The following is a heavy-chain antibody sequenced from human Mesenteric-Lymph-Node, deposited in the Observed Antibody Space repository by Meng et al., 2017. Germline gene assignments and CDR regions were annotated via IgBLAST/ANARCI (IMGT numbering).Heavy chain of an antibody. Sequence: QVQLSQIGAEVKKPGGSVHVSCKASCYTFTSYGISWVRQAPGQGLEWMGWISAYNGNTNYAQKLQGRVTMTTDTSTSTAYMELRSLRSDDTAVYYCARVWSAGMSPFDPWGQRTLVTVSS. D-gene: IGHD3-3*01. CDR2: ISAYNGNT. V-gene: IGHV1-18*01. CDR3: ARVWSAGMSPFDP. CDR1: CYTFTSYG. J-gene: IGHJ5*02.